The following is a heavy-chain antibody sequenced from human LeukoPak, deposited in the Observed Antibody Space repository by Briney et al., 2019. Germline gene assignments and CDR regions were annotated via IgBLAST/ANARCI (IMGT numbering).Heavy chain of an antibody. J-gene: IGHJ4*02. Sequence: AASVKVSCKASGYTFTSYGIGWVRQAPGQGLEWMGGIIPMFGITNYAQKFQGRVTITADASTSTAYMELSSLRSEDTAVYYCARGSPYYYDSSGYLDYWGQGTLVTVSS. D-gene: IGHD3-22*01. V-gene: IGHV1-69*13. CDR1: GYTFTSYG. CDR2: IIPMFGIT. CDR3: ARGSPYYYDSSGYLDY.